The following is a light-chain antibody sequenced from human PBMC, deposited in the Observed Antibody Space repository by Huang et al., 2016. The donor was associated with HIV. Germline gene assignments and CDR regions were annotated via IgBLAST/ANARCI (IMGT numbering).Light chain of an antibody. CDR3: QQSYSTS. CDR1: QSISNY. Sequence: DIQMTQSPSSLSASVGDRVTISCRASQSISNYLNWYQQKPGKAPNLRIYAASSLQRGVPSRFSGGGAGTDFTLTISSLQHEDFATYYCQQSYSTSFGGGTKVEIK. J-gene: IGKJ4*01. V-gene: IGKV1-39*01. CDR2: AAS.